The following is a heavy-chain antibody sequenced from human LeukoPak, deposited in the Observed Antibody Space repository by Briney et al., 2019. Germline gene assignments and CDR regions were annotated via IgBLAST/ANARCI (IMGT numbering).Heavy chain of an antibody. V-gene: IGHV3-7*01. D-gene: IGHD2-8*01. CDR1: GISLSNYW. CDR2: IRQDGKEI. CDR3: VKDLYGGSYRGYFQH. Sequence: GGSLRLSCEASGISLSNYWLTGVRQAPGEGLEWVANIRQDGKEIYYVDSAKGRFTISRDNSNNTLYLQMDSLRLEDTAIYYCVKDLYGGSYRGYFQHWGQGILVTVSS. J-gene: IGHJ1*01.